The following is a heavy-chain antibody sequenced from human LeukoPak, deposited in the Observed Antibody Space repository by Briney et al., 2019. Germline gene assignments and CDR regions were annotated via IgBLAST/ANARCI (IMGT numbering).Heavy chain of an antibody. J-gene: IGHJ4*02. CDR1: GFTFDDYG. V-gene: IGHV3-20*04. D-gene: IGHD3-9*01. Sequence: GGSLRLSRAASGFTFDDYGMSWVRQAPGKGLEWVSGINWNGGSTGYADSVKGRFTISRDNAKNSLYLQMNSLRAEDTALYYCARSGNYDILTGYYNYWGQGTLVTVSS. CDR2: INWNGGST. CDR3: ARSGNYDILTGYYNY.